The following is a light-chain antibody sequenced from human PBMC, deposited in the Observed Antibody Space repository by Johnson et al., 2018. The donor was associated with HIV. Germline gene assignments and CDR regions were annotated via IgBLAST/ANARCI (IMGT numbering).Light chain of an antibody. CDR2: DNN. CDR3: GTWDSSLSAYV. CDR1: SSNIGNNY. Sequence: QSVLTQSPSVSAAPGQKVTISCSGSSSNIGNNYVSWYQQLPGTAPKLLIYDNNKRPSGIPDRFSGSKSGTSATLGITGLQTGAEADYYCGTWDSSLSAYVFGTGTKVNVL. J-gene: IGLJ1*01. V-gene: IGLV1-51*01.